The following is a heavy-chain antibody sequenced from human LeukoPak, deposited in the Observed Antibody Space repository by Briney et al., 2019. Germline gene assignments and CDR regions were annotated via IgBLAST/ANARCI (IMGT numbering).Heavy chain of an antibody. D-gene: IGHD1-26*01. Sequence: ASVKVSCKASGGTFSSYAISWVRQAPGQGLEWMGGIIPIFGTANYAQKFQGRVTITTDESTSTAYMELSSLRSEDTAVYYCTRETMGATYDYWGQGTLVTVSS. J-gene: IGHJ4*02. V-gene: IGHV1-69*05. CDR2: IIPIFGTA. CDR3: TRETMGATYDY. CDR1: GGTFSSYA.